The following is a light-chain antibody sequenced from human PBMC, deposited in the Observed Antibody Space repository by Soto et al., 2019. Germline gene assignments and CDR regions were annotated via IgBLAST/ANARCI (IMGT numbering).Light chain of an antibody. CDR1: QNINNY. Sequence: EIVLTQSPATLSLSPGDTVTLCCRASQNINNYLAWYRQKPGQPPRLVIYDASVRAAGIPARFTGSASGTDFTLTISSLEPEDFAVYYCQQRSNWPWTFGQGTKVEVK. CDR2: DAS. CDR3: QQRSNWPWT. V-gene: IGKV3-11*01. J-gene: IGKJ1*01.